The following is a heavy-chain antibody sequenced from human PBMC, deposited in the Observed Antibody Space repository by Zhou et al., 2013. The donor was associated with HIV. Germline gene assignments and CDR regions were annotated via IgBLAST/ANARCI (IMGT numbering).Heavy chain of an antibody. CDR2: IIPILNLT. V-gene: IGHV1-69*04. J-gene: IGHJ4*02. D-gene: IGHD5-12*01. Sequence: QVQLVQSGAAVKKPGSSVKVSCKTSGDTFTNYDFTWVRRAPGQGLEWMGRIIPILNLTNNAQKFQGRLSITADKSTSTVYMDLSSLRSDDTAVYYCARVRDGYNSGEYYFDYWGQGTLVTVSS. CDR1: GDTFTNYD. CDR3: ARVRDGYNSGEYYFDY.